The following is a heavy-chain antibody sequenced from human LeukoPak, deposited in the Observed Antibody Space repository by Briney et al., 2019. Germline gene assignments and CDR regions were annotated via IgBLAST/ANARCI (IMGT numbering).Heavy chain of an antibody. CDR3: ARERKGKWVRQIDY. V-gene: IGHV4-39*02. D-gene: IGHD5-12*01. J-gene: IGHJ4*02. CDR1: GGSISNSIYH. Sequence: SETLSLTCTVSGGSISNSIYHWGWIRQPPGKGLEWIGSIYYRGNTYYNPSLKSRVTISVDTSKNQFSLKLSSVTAADTAVYYCARERKGKWVRQIDYWGQGTLVTVSS. CDR2: IYYRGNT.